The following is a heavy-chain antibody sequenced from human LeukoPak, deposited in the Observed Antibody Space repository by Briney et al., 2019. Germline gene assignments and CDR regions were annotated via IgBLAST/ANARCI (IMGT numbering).Heavy chain of an antibody. Sequence: GGSLRLSCAGSGFTSSNYWMSWVRQAPGKGPEWVANIKQDGREKHYVDSVKGRFTISRDNAKSSLYLQMNSLRAEDTAVYYCTRDEAAATNWGQGTLVTVSS. CDR3: TRDEAAATN. J-gene: IGHJ4*02. CDR1: GFTSSNYW. V-gene: IGHV3-7*01. D-gene: IGHD6-13*01. CDR2: IKQDGREK.